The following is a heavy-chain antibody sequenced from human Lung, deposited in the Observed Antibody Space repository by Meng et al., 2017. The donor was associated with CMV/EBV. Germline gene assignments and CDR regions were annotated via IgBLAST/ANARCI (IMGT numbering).Heavy chain of an antibody. V-gene: IGHV4-39*01. CDR3: ARRGRATVGY. Sequence: SETLSLTCTVSGGSISSSSYYWGWIRQPPGKGLEWIGSIYYSGSTYYNPSLKSRVTISVDTSKNQFSLKLSSVTAADTAVYYCARRGRATVGYWGQGTLVTVSS. CDR2: IYYSGST. CDR1: GGSISSSSYY. D-gene: IGHD1-26*01. J-gene: IGHJ4*02.